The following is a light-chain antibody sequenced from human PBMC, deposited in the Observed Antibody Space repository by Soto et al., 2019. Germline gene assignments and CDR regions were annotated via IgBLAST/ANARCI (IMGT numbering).Light chain of an antibody. J-gene: IGKJ1*01. CDR2: RAS. CDR1: QSVSSSY. Sequence: EIVLTQSPGILSLSPGERATLSCRASQSVSSSYLAWYQQKPGQAPRLLIYRASSRATGIPDRFSGSGSGTDFTFTISRLEPEDFAVYYCQQYGSYWTFGQGTKVHIK. CDR3: QQYGSYWT. V-gene: IGKV3-20*01.